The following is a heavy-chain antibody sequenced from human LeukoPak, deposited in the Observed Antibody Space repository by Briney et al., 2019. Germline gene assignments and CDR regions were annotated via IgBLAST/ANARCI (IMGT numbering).Heavy chain of an antibody. D-gene: IGHD7-27*01. V-gene: IGHV1-8*01. CDR3: ARGPPNWGMVGY. Sequence: ASVTVSCKASGYTFTSFDFNWVRQATGQGLEWMGWMKSNNGHTGYAQKFQGRVTMTRDTSINTAYMELSSLTFEDTAVYYCARGPPNWGMVGYWGQGALVTVSS. J-gene: IGHJ4*02. CDR1: GYTFTSFD. CDR2: MKSNNGHT.